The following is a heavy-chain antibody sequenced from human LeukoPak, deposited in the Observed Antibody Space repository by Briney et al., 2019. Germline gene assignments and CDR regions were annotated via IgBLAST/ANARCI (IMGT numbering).Heavy chain of an antibody. CDR3: ARDRWGAFDL. CDR2: IKQDGSEK. Sequence: GGSLRLSCAASEFTFSNYWMSWVRQAPGKGLEWVANIKQDGSEKYYVDSVKGRFTISRDNAKNSLYLQMNSLRAEDTAVYYCARDRWGAFDLWGQGTMVTVSS. CDR1: EFTFSNYW. J-gene: IGHJ3*01. V-gene: IGHV3-7*01. D-gene: IGHD3-16*01.